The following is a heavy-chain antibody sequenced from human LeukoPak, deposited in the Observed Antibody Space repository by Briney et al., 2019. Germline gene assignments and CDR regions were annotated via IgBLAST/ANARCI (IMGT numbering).Heavy chain of an antibody. CDR2: IYYSGST. J-gene: IGHJ5*02. D-gene: IGHD2-2*01. Sequence: SETLSLTCTVSGGSISSSSYYWGWIRQPPGKGLEWIGSIYYSGSTYYNPSLRSRVTISVDTSKNQFSLELSSVTAADTAVYYCAREPHLYCSSTSCYGDWFDPWGQGTLVTVSS. CDR1: GGSISSSSYY. V-gene: IGHV4-39*07. CDR3: AREPHLYCSSTSCYGDWFDP.